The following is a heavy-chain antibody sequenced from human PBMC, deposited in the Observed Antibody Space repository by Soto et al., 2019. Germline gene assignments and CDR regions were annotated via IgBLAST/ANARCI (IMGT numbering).Heavy chain of an antibody. CDR3: GREMSGIYGFDY. J-gene: IGHJ4*02. V-gene: IGHV3-53*01. CDR2: LYSGGTT. CDR1: GFTVSSNY. Sequence: ELQLVESGGGLIQPGGSLRLSCAASGFTVSSNYMSWVRQAPGRGLEWVSVLYSGGTTYYADSVKGRFTISSDNSMKTLYLQMNSLRAADTAVYYCGREMSGIYGFDYWGQGTLVTVSS. D-gene: IGHD3-16*01.